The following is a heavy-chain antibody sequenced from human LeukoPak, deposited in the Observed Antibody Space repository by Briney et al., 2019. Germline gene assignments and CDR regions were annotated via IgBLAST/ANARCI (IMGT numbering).Heavy chain of an antibody. CDR2: ISYDGSNK. CDR3: ANNLASSSSSY. Sequence: GGSLRLSCAASGFTFSTYGMHWVRQAPGKGLEWVAVISYDGSNKYYADSVKGRFTISRDNSKNTLYLQMNSLRAEDTAVYYCANNLASSSSSYWGQGTLVTVSS. D-gene: IGHD6-6*01. CDR1: GFTFSTYG. V-gene: IGHV3-30*18. J-gene: IGHJ4*02.